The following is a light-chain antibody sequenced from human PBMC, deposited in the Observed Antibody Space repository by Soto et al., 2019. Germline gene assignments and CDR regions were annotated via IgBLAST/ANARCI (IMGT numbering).Light chain of an antibody. CDR1: QGISSP. Sequence: AIQLTPSPSSLSESVGDRVTITCRPSQGISSPVAWYQQKQGKAPKLLIYDASSLESGVPSRFSGSGSGTDFTLTISSLQPEDFASYYCQQFNNYPLTVGGGTKVDIK. CDR3: QQFNNYPLT. V-gene: IGKV1D-13*01. J-gene: IGKJ4*01. CDR2: DAS.